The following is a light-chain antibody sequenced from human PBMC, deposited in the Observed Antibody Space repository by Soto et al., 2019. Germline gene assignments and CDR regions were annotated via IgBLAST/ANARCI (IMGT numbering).Light chain of an antibody. Sequence: EIVLTQSPATLSLSPGERATLSCRASQSVSSSLAWYRQKPGQAPRLLIYGASTRATGTPARFSGSGSGTEFTLTISSPQSEDFALYYCQQYNKWPLITFGQGTRLEIK. J-gene: IGKJ5*01. CDR3: QQYNKWPLIT. CDR1: QSVSSS. CDR2: GAS. V-gene: IGKV3D-15*01.